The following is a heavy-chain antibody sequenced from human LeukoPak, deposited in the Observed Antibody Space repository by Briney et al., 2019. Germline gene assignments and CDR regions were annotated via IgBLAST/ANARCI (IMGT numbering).Heavy chain of an antibody. D-gene: IGHD3-22*01. Sequence: PSETLSLTCTVSGGSISSYYWSWIRQPAGKGLEWIGRIYTSGSTNYNPSLKGRVTMSVDTSKNQFSLKLSSVTAADTAVYYCARDRIYYDSSGYHLNHFDYWGQGTLVTVSS. CDR2: IYTSGST. CDR3: ARDRIYYDSSGYHLNHFDY. J-gene: IGHJ4*02. CDR1: GGSISSYY. V-gene: IGHV4-4*07.